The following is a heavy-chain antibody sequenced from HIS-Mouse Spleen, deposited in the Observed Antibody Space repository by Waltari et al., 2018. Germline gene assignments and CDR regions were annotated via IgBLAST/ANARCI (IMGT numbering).Heavy chain of an antibody. D-gene: IGHD1-1*01. CDR3: ARDLELDAFDI. Sequence: EVQLVASGGGLVQPGGSLRLSCAVSGFTFSSYWRLWVRQAPGKGLGWVSRINSDGSSTSYADSVKGRFTISRDNAKNTLYLQMNSLRAEDTAVYYCARDLELDAFDIWGQGTMVTVSS. V-gene: IGHV3-74*01. CDR2: INSDGSST. J-gene: IGHJ3*02. CDR1: GFTFSSYW.